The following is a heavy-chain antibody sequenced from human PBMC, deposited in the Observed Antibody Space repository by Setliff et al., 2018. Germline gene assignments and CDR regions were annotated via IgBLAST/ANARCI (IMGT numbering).Heavy chain of an antibody. CDR3: ARTPVVVTLRNAFDI. D-gene: IGHD2-21*02. CDR2: IYHSGST. J-gene: IGHJ3*02. CDR1: GGSISSGGYY. Sequence: SETLSLTCTVSGGSISSGGYYWSWIRQHPGKGLEWIGSIYHSGSTYYNPSLKSRVTISVDTSKNQFSLKLSSVTAADTAVYYCARTPVVVTLRNAFDIWGQGTMVTVSS. V-gene: IGHV4-39*07.